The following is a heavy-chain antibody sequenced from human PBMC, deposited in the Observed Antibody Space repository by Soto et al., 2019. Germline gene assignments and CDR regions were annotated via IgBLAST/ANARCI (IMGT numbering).Heavy chain of an antibody. CDR2: IYYSGNT. J-gene: IGHJ6*02. D-gene: IGHD2-15*01. Sequence: PSETLSLTCTFSGDSIRSGDHYWSWIRQPPGKGLEWIGYIYYSGNTYYNPSLKSRITISADMSKNQFSLKLSSVTAADTAVYYCARLKGAATRYYYYGMDVWGQGTTVTVSS. V-gene: IGHV4-30-4*01. CDR1: GDSIRSGDHY. CDR3: ARLKGAATRYYYYGMDV.